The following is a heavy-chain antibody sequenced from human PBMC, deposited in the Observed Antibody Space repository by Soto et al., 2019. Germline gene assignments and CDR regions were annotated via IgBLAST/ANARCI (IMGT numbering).Heavy chain of an antibody. CDR2: ISAKNGDT. J-gene: IGHJ4*02. CDR1: GYTFTDYG. V-gene: IGHV1-18*01. CDR3: TRDTPETPSDY. Sequence: QVQLVQSGADVKKPGASVRVSCKPSGYTFTDYGITWVRQAPGQGLEWMGWISAKNGDTNLAQKFRGRVTLTTDTSTGTAYMDLRSLTPDDTAAYYCTRDTPETPSDYWGQGTLVTVSS.